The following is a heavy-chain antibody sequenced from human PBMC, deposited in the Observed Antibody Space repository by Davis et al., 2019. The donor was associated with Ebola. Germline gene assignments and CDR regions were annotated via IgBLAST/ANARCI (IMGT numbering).Heavy chain of an antibody. CDR1: GYTFTSYD. CDR2: MNPNSGNT. Sequence: AASVKVSCKASGYTFTSYDINWVRQAPGQGLEWMGWMNPNSGNTGYAQKFQGRVTMTRNTSISTAYMELSSLRSEDTAVYYCARGRRYSGHDRAPVYYFDYWGQGTLVTVSS. J-gene: IGHJ4*02. V-gene: IGHV1-8*01. CDR3: ARGRRYSGHDRAPVYYFDY. D-gene: IGHD5-12*01.